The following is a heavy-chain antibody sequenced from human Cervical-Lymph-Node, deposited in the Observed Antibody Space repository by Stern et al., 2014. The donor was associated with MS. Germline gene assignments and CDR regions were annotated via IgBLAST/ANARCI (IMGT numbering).Heavy chain of an antibody. CDR3: TTDEVANFAH. J-gene: IGHJ5*02. V-gene: IGHV3-15*01. CDR1: GFIFSKAW. Sequence: EVQLVESGGGLVEPGGSLRLSCAASGFIFSKAWMTWVRQAPGKGLEWVGRIKPKTAGDTTNYSTPVQGRFTISRDDSKNIMFLHMSSLRTDDTAVYYCTTDEVANFAHWGPGILVTVSS. CDR2: IKPKTAGDTT.